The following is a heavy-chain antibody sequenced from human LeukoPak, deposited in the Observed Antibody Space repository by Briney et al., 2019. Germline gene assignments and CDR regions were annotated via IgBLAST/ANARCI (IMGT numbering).Heavy chain of an antibody. Sequence: SETLSLTCAVYGGSFSGYYWSRIRQPPGKGLEWIGEINHSGSTNYNPSLKSRVTISVDTSKNQFSLKLSSVTAADTAVYYCARGPTYYYDSSGYYDWGQGTLVTVSS. J-gene: IGHJ4*02. CDR2: INHSGST. CDR1: GGSFSGYY. V-gene: IGHV4-34*01. D-gene: IGHD3-22*01. CDR3: ARGPTYYYDSSGYYD.